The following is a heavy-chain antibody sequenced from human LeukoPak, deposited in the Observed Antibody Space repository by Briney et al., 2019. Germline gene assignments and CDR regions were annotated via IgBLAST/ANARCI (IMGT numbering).Heavy chain of an antibody. CDR3: ARDLSYYDFWSGYYLDAFDI. Sequence: ASVKVSCKVSGYTLTELSMHWVRQAPGKGLEWMGGFDPEDGETIYAQKFQGRVTMTTDTSTSTAYMELRSLRSDDTAVYYCARDLSYYDFWSGYYLDAFDIWGQGTMVTVSS. CDR1: GYTLTELS. D-gene: IGHD3-3*01. J-gene: IGHJ3*02. CDR2: FDPEDGET. V-gene: IGHV1-24*01.